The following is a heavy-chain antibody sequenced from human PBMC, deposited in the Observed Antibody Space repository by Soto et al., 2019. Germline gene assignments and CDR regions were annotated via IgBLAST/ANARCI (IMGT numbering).Heavy chain of an antibody. J-gene: IGHJ6*02. CDR2: ISFDGTNK. D-gene: IGHD3-22*01. CDR1: KFTFASYV. V-gene: IGHV3-30*04. Sequence: QVQLVESGGGVVQPERSQRLSCTASKFTFASYVMHWVRQAPGEGLEWVALISFDGTNKYYADSVKGRFTISRDNSKNTMYLLMNSLRTEDTAVYYCAREMIPMIMGGMSAMDVWGQGTTVTVS. CDR3: AREMIPMIMGGMSAMDV.